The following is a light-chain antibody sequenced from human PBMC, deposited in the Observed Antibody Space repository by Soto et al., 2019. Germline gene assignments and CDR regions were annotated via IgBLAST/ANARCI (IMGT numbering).Light chain of an antibody. V-gene: IGLV1-44*01. J-gene: IGLJ3*02. CDR3: AAWDDSLNGWV. CDR1: SSNSGSNT. CDR2: SNN. Sequence: QSVLTQPPSASGTPGQRVTISCSGSSSNSGSNTVNWYQQLPGTAPKLLIYSNNQRPSGVPDRFSGSKSGTSAPLAISGRQSEDEADYYCAAWDDSLNGWVFGGGTKLTVL.